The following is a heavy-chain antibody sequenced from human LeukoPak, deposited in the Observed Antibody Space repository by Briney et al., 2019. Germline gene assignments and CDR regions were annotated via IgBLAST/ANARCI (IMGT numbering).Heavy chain of an antibody. J-gene: IGHJ6*02. CDR2: IKQDGSEK. Sequence: GGSLRLSCAASGFTFSSYWMSWVRQAPGKGLEWVANIKQDGSEKYYVDSVKGRSTISRDNAKNSLYLQMNSLRAEDTAVYYCARDEAAAGFLYYYYYGMDVWGQGTTVTVSS. CDR1: GFTFSSYW. D-gene: IGHD6-13*01. CDR3: ARDEAAAGFLYYYYYGMDV. V-gene: IGHV3-7*03.